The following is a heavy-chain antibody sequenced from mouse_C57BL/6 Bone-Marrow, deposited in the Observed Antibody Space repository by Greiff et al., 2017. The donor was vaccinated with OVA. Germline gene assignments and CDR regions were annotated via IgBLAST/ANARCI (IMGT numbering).Heavy chain of an antibody. CDR3: ARSWDAMDY. V-gene: IGHV1-69*01. D-gene: IGHD4-1*01. CDR2: IDPSDSYT. Sequence: QVQLQQSGAELVMPGASVKLSCKASGYTFTSYWMHWVKQRPGQGLEWIGEIDPSDSYTNYNQKFKGKATLTVDKSSSTAYMQLSSLTSEDSAVDYYARSWDAMDYWGQGTSVTVSA. CDR1: GYTFTSYW. J-gene: IGHJ4*01.